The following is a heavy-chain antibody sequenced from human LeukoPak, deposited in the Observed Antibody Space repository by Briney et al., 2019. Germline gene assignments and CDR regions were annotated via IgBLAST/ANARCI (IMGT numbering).Heavy chain of an antibody. J-gene: IGHJ4*02. CDR2: INPNSGGT. V-gene: IGHV1-2*02. CDR1: GYTFIGKK. D-gene: IGHD2-2*01. CDR3: SSALPAADTMVELDY. Sequence: ASLKVSCKASGYTFIGKKMNRARQTHGQGQEWMGWINPNSGGTNYAQKVQGRVTMTRDTSSSSADRELSRMRTDDAAAYYWSSALPAADTMVELDYWGQETLVTVS.